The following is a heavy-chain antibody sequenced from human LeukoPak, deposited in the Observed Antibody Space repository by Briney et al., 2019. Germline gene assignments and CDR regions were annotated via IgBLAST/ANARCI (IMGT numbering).Heavy chain of an antibody. CDR1: GDSVSNNGAS. J-gene: IGHJ5*02. D-gene: IGHD6-19*01. CDR3: ARGGAGWYVSVFDP. CDR2: TYYRTRWYF. Sequence: SQTLSLTCAISGDSVSNNGASWNWIRQSPSRGLEWLGRTYYRTRWYFDYAVPVRSRATINPDTSKNQFSLQLDSVTPEDTAVYYCARGGAGWYVSVFDPWGQGTLVTVSS. V-gene: IGHV6-1*01.